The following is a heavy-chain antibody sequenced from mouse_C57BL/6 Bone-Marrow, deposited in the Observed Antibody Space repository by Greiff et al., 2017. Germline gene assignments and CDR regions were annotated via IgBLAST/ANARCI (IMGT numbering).Heavy chain of an antibody. Sequence: LVESGAELARPGASVKMSCKASGYTFTSYTMHWVKQRPGQGLEWIGYINPSSGYTKYNQKFKDKATLTADKSSSTAYMQLSSLTSEDSAVYYCAREGVLRSYFDYWGQGTTLTVSS. V-gene: IGHV1-4*01. CDR2: INPSSGYT. CDR1: GYTFTSYT. J-gene: IGHJ2*01. CDR3: AREGVLRSYFDY. D-gene: IGHD1-1*01.